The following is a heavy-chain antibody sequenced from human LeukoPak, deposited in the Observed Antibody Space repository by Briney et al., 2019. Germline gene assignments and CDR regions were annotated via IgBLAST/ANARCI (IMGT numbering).Heavy chain of an antibody. Sequence: GASLKVSCKASGYTFTSYAINWVRQAPGQGPEWMGSMNPNSGNTGYAQKLQGRVTITRNTSISTAYMELSSLRTEDTAVYYCARDSSGWYESDYWGQGTLVTVSS. CDR3: ARDSSGWYESDY. J-gene: IGHJ4*02. V-gene: IGHV1-8*03. CDR1: GYTFTSYA. D-gene: IGHD6-19*01. CDR2: MNPNSGNT.